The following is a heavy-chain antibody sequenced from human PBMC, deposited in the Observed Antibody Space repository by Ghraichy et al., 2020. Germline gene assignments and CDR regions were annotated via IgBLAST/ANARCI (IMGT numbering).Heavy chain of an antibody. CDR3: GREIVDREFDP. Sequence: SETLSLTCAASGGSISSNNWWSWVRQPPGKGLEWIGVIYHSGITNYNPSLKSRATIPVDKSKNQFSLTLSSVTAADTAVYYCGREIVDREFDPWGQGILVTVSS. J-gene: IGHJ5*02. D-gene: IGHD2/OR15-2a*01. V-gene: IGHV4-4*02. CDR2: IYHSGIT. CDR1: GGSISSNNW.